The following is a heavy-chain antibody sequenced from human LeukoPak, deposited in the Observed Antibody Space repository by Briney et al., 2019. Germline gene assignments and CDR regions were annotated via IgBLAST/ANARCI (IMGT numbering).Heavy chain of an antibody. D-gene: IGHD6-13*01. Sequence: ASVKVSCKASGYTFTGYYMHWVRQAPGQGLEWMGWINPNSGGTNYAQKFQGRVTMTRDTSISTAYMELSRLRSDDTAVYYCAIGRGSLSSSWSSPPDPWGQGTLVTVSS. CDR3: AIGRGSLSSSWSSPPDP. CDR2: INPNSGGT. CDR1: GYTFTGYY. V-gene: IGHV1-2*02. J-gene: IGHJ5*02.